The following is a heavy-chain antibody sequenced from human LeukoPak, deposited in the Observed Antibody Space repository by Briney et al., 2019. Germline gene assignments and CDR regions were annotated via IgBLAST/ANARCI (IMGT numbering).Heavy chain of an antibody. CDR3: ARHETGPYFDY. V-gene: IGHV5-51*01. D-gene: IGHD1-1*01. J-gene: IGHJ4*02. Sequence: GESLKISCKGSGYTFTAYWIGWVRQMPGKGLEGMGIIYPDDSDTRYSPSFQGQVTISADKSISTAYLQWSSLKASDTAMYYCARHETGPYFDYWGQGTLVTVSS. CDR2: IYPDDSDT. CDR1: GYTFTAYW.